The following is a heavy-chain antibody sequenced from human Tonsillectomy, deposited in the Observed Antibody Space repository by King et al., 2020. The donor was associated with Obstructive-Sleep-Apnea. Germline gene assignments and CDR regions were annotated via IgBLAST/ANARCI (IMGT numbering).Heavy chain of an antibody. Sequence: QLQESGPGLVKPSETLSLTCTVSGGSISSYYWSWIRQPPGKGLEWIGYIYYSGSTNYNPSLKSRVTISVDTSKNQFSLKLSSVTAAETAVYYCARGDDFGNYWGQGTLVTVSS. CDR3: ARGDDFGNY. CDR2: IYYSGST. J-gene: IGHJ4*02. CDR1: GGSISSYY. V-gene: IGHV4-59*08. D-gene: IGHD3-3*01.